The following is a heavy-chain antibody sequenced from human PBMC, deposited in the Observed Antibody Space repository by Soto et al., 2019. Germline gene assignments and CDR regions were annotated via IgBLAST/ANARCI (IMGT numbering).Heavy chain of an antibody. D-gene: IGHD3-9*01. Sequence: GESLKISCDGSGYNFATYWIGWVRQMPGKGLEWMGIIYPGDSDTKYSPSFQGQVTFSADKSINTAYLQWSSLEASDTAIYYCARLTGLPNYHSMDVWGQGTTVTVS. CDR1: GYNFATYW. CDR3: ARLTGLPNYHSMDV. CDR2: IYPGDSDT. V-gene: IGHV5-51*01. J-gene: IGHJ6*02.